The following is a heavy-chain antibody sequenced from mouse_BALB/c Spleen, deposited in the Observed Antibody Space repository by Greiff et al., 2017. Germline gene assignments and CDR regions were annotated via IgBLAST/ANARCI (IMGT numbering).Heavy chain of an antibody. CDR3: VSYYYGSSYYAMDY. J-gene: IGHJ4*01. Sequence: VQLVESGAELARPGASVKLSCKASGYTFTSYWMQWVKQRPGQGLEWIGAIYPGDGDTRYTQKFKGKATLTADKSSSTAYMQLSSLASEDSAVYYCVSYYYGSSYYAMDYWGQGTSVTVSS. D-gene: IGHD1-1*01. V-gene: IGHV1-87*01. CDR1: GYTFTSYW. CDR2: IYPGDGDT.